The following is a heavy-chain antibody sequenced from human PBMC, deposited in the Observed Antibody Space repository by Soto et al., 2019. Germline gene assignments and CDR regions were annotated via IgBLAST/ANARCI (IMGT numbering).Heavy chain of an antibody. CDR2: ISYDGSNK. J-gene: IGHJ4*02. CDR3: AKALPSYSSSWHRSPMNY. D-gene: IGHD6-13*01. Sequence: PGGSLRLSCAASGFTFSSYGMHWVRQAPGKGLEWVAVISYDGSNKYYADSVKGRFTISRDNSKNTLYLQMNSLRAEDTAVYYCAKALPSYSSSWHRSPMNYWGKGTLVTVSS. CDR1: GFTFSSYG. V-gene: IGHV3-30*18.